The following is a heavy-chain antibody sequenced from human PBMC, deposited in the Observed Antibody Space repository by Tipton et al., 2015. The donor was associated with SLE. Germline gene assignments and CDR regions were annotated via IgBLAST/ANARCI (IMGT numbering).Heavy chain of an antibody. CDR2: IYTSWST. Sequence: TLSLTCTVSGGSISSGSYYWSWNRQPAGKGLEWIGYIYTSWSTNYNPYLKSRVTISVDTSKNQFSLKLSSVTAADTAVYYCAAREKAITMVRGVIIPFDYWGQGTLVTVSS. CDR1: GGSISSGSYY. D-gene: IGHD3-10*01. J-gene: IGHJ4*02. V-gene: IGHV4-61*09. CDR3: AAREKAITMVRGVIIPFDY.